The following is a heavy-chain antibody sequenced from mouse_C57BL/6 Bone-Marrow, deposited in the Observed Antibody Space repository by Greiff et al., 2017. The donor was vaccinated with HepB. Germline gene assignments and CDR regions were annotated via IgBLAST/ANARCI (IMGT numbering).Heavy chain of an antibody. V-gene: IGHV1-69*01. CDR1: GYTFTSYW. Sequence: VQLQQPGAELVMPGASVKLSCKASGYTFTSYWMHWVKQRPGQGLEWIGEIDPSDSYTNYNQKFKGKSTLTVDKSSSTAYMQLSSLTSEDSAVYYCARPLTTHFDVWGTGTTVTVSS. J-gene: IGHJ1*03. CDR3: ARPLTTHFDV. CDR2: IDPSDSYT. D-gene: IGHD1-1*01.